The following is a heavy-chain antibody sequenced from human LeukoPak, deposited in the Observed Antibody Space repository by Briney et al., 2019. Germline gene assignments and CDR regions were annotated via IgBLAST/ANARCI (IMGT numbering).Heavy chain of an antibody. D-gene: IGHD2-2*01. J-gene: IGHJ4*02. Sequence: PSETLSLTCIVSSGSIRSYYWNWIRQPPGKGLEWIGYIDDSGSTYYNPTLKSRVAISVDTSKNQFSLNVTSVTAADTAVYYCARDLSSRWTGGFDHWGQGTLVTVSS. CDR2: IDDSGST. CDR1: SGSIRSYY. CDR3: ARDLSSRWTGGFDH. V-gene: IGHV4-59*01.